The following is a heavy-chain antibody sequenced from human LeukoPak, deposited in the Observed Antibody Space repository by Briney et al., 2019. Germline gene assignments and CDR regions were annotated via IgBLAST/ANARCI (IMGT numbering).Heavy chain of an antibody. Sequence: KPSETLSLTCTVSGASISSSSYYWGWIRQPPGKGLEWIGSIYYSGSTYYNPSLKSRVTISVDTSKNQFSLKLSSVTAADTAVYYCARHVRNNFSRDFDIWGQGTMVTVPS. J-gene: IGHJ3*02. CDR1: GASISSSSYY. D-gene: IGHD1-14*01. CDR3: ARHVRNNFSRDFDI. CDR2: IYYSGST. V-gene: IGHV4-39*01.